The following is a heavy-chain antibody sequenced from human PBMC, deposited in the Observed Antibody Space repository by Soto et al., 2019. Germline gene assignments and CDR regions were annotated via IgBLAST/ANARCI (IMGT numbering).Heavy chain of an antibody. CDR2: IYYSGST. CDR1: GVSISSSSYY. V-gene: IGHV4-39*01. D-gene: IGHD3-22*01. Sequence: KQSQTLSLTCTVSGVSISSSSYYWGWIRQPPGKGLEWIGSIYYSGSTYYNPSLKSRVTISVDTSRNQFSLKRSSVTAADTAVYYCARSSTLYYDSSGPSNWFDPWGQGTLVTVSS. CDR3: ARSSTLYYDSSGPSNWFDP. J-gene: IGHJ5*02.